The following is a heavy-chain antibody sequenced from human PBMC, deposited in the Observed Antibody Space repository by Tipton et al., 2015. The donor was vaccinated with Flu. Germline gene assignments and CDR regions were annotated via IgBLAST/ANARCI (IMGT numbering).Heavy chain of an antibody. V-gene: IGHV4-61*03. J-gene: IGHJ4*02. Sequence: TLSLTCAVSGDSVSTDFYYWSRLRQPPGKGLEWIGYIYYTGTTKYNPSLQSRVTVSVDRAKKYFSLKLSSVTAADTAVYFCARDRSLAPGAMVDWGQGTRVTVSS. CDR2: IYYTGTT. D-gene: IGHD5-18*01. CDR3: ARDRSLAPGAMVD. CDR1: GDSVSTDFYY.